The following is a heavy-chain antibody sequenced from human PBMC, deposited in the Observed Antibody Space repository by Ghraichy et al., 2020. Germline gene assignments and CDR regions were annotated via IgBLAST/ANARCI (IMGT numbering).Heavy chain of an antibody. CDR1: GFTFRGHY. D-gene: IGHD2-21*02. J-gene: IGHJ2*01. V-gene: IGHV3-72*01. Sequence: GESLNISCEASGFTFRGHYMDWVRQAPGKGLEWVGRIKNKDNKYTTEYAASVEGRFSISREDSKNSLYLQMNSLKTEDTAVYFCARVAAYCGNACYSRYFDLWGRGTLVTVSS. CDR3: ARVAAYCGNACYSRYFDL. CDR2: IKNKDNKYTT.